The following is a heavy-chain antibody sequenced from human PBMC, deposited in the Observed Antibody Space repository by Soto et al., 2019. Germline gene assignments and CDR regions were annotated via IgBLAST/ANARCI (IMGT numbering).Heavy chain of an antibody. J-gene: IGHJ4*02. CDR2: ISGSGGTT. CDR1: TFIFTNYA. D-gene: IGHD6-13*01. V-gene: IGHV3-23*01. Sequence: PGGSLRLSCAASTFIFTNYAMSWVRQAPGEGLEWVSAISGSGGTTYYAESVKGRFSISRDNSKNTLYLQLNSLRVEDTAIYYCATISDRGIAAALHFWGQGTLVTLSS. CDR3: ATISDRGIAAALHF.